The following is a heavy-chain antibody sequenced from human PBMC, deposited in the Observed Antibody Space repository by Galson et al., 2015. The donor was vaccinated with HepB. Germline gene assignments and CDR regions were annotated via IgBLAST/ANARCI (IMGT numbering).Heavy chain of an antibody. D-gene: IGHD3-3*01. Sequence: SLRLSCATSGFSFSDYYMAWIRQAPGKGLEWVSYISSSGGYTNYADSVKGRFTISRDNTENSLFLQLNSLRAEDTAVYYCARGEWTTYFDYWGQGTLVTVFS. CDR2: ISSSGGYT. CDR3: ARGEWTTYFDY. V-gene: IGHV3-11*05. J-gene: IGHJ4*02. CDR1: GFSFSDYY.